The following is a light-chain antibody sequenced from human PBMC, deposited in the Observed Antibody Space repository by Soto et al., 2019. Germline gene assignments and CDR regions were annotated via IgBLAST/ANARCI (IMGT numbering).Light chain of an antibody. CDR1: QSVSSSY. V-gene: IGKV3-20*01. CDR2: GAS. J-gene: IGKJ1*01. CDR3: QHYGSSWT. Sequence: EIVLTQSPGTLSLSPGERATLSCRASQSVSSSYLAWYQQKPGQAPRLLIYGASSRATGIPDRFSGSGSGTDFTLTISRLEPEDFAVNYCQHYGSSWTFGQGTKVDIK.